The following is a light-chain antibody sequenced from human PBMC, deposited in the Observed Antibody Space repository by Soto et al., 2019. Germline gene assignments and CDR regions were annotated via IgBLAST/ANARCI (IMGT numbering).Light chain of an antibody. V-gene: IGKV3-15*01. J-gene: IGKJ3*01. Sequence: EIMMTQSPATLSVSLGEGATLSCRASQSVNLNLAWYQQKPGQPPRLLLYGASTRATGIPVRFRGSGSGTEFTLIISSRQSEDSAVYYCHQYNTWPQGTFGPGTKVEIK. CDR2: GAS. CDR1: QSVNLN. CDR3: HQYNTWPQGT.